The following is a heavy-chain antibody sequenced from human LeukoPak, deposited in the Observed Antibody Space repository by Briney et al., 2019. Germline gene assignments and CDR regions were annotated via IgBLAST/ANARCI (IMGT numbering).Heavy chain of an antibody. V-gene: IGHV4-61*08. D-gene: IGHD6-13*01. CDR3: AGSYSSSWYRNY. Sequence: SETLSLTCTVSGGSISSGGYYWSWIRQHPGKGLEWIGYIYYSGSTNYNPSLKSRVTISVDTSKNQFSLKLSSVTAADTAVYYCAGSYSSSWYRNYWGQGTLVTVSS. CDR2: IYYSGST. CDR1: GGSISSGGYY. J-gene: IGHJ4*02.